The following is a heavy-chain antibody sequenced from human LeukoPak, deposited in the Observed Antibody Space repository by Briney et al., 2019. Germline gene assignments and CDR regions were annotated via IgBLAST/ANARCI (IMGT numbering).Heavy chain of an antibody. CDR3: TRAGVKDGYNPNWFDP. J-gene: IGHJ5*02. Sequence: PGGSLRLSCTASGFTFGDYAMSWVRQAPGKGLEWVGFIRSKVYGGTTEYAASVKGRFTISRDDSKSIAYLQMNRLKTEDTAVYYCTRAGVKDGYNPNWFDPWGQGTLVTVSS. V-gene: IGHV3-49*04. CDR1: GFTFGDYA. D-gene: IGHD5-24*01. CDR2: IRSKVYGGTT.